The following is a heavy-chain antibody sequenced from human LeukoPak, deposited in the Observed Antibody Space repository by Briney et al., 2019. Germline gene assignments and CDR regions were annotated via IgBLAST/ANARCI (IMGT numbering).Heavy chain of an antibody. CDR1: GFTVSDNY. J-gene: IGHJ6*02. D-gene: IGHD6-19*01. Sequence: PGGSLRLPCAASGFTVSDNYMSWVRQAPGKGLEWVSTVYSGGLTYYADPVKGRFTISRDNSKNTLYLQMSSLRDEDTAVYYCVRDRWPGLGDFWGQGTTVTVSS. V-gene: IGHV3-66*01. CDR3: VRDRWPGLGDF. CDR2: VYSGGLT.